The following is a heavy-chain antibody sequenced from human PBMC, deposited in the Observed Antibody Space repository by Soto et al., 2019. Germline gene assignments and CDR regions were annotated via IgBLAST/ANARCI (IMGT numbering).Heavy chain of an antibody. V-gene: IGHV3-23*01. Sequence: TGGSLRLSCAASGFTFSSYAMSWVRQAPGKGLEWVSAISGSGGSTYYADSVKGRFTISRDNSKNTLYLQMSSLRAEDTAVYYCASPPRATVTDNIFDYWGQGTLVTVSS. J-gene: IGHJ4*02. CDR1: GFTFSSYA. D-gene: IGHD4-17*01. CDR3: ASPPRATVTDNIFDY. CDR2: ISGSGGST.